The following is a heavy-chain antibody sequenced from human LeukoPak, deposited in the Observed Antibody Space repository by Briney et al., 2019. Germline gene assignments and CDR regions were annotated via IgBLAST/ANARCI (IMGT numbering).Heavy chain of an antibody. CDR2: IYTSGST. Sequence: SETLSLTCTVSGGSISSYSWSWIRQPAGKGLEWIGRIYTSGSTNYSPSLKSRVTMSVDTSKNQFSLKLSSVTAADTAVYYCARGTGSWYLDGFWFDPWGQGTLVTVSS. V-gene: IGHV4-4*07. CDR3: ARGTGSWYLDGFWFDP. CDR1: GGSISSYS. J-gene: IGHJ5*02. D-gene: IGHD6-13*01.